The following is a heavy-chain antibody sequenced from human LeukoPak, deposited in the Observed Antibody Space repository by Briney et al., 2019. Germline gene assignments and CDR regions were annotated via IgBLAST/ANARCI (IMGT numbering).Heavy chain of an antibody. Sequence: GGSLRLSCAASGFTFSSYAMHWVRQAPGKGLEWVAATSSDGNNRYHEDSVKGRFTISRDNSKNTLYLQMNSLRAEDTAVYYCARGVGYTSSWYYFDYWGQGTLVTVSS. CDR3: ARGVGYTSSWYYFDY. V-gene: IGHV3-30*03. CDR1: GFTFSSYA. D-gene: IGHD6-13*01. CDR2: TSSDGNNR. J-gene: IGHJ4*02.